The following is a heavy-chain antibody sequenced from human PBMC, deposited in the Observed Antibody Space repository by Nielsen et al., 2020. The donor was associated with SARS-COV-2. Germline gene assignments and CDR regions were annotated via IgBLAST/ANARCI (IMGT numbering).Heavy chain of an antibody. D-gene: IGHD1-14*01. CDR2: IDPTDSHT. Sequence: GESLKISCKASGFSFTNYWISWVRQMPGKGLEWMGNIDPTDSHTNYSPSFQSHVTISADKSITTAYLQWSSLEASDSAMYYCARQPRSIISNWFDPWGQGTLVTVST. CDR3: ARQPRSIISNWFDP. CDR1: GFSFTNYW. J-gene: IGHJ5*02. V-gene: IGHV5-10-1*01.